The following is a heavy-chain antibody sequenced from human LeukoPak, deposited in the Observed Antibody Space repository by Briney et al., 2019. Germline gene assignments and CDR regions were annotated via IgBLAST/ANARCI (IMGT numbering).Heavy chain of an antibody. D-gene: IGHD6-19*01. CDR1: GYTFTSYG. J-gene: IGHJ4*02. CDR3: ARDTDSSGPTSFDY. CDR2: ISAYNGNT. Sequence: GAPVKVSCKASGYTFTSYGISWVRQAPGHGLEWMGWISAYNGNTNYAQKLQGRVTMTTDTSTSTAYMELRSLRSDDTAVYYCARDTDSSGPTSFDYWGQGTLVTVSS. V-gene: IGHV1-18*04.